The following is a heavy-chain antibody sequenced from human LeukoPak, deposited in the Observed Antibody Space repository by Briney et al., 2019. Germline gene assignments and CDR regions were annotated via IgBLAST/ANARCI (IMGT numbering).Heavy chain of an antibody. CDR2: ISSSSSYI. V-gene: IGHV3-21*01. D-gene: IGHD6-13*01. J-gene: IGHJ4*02. CDR3: ARGIAAAGMGY. Sequence: GGSLRLSCAASGFTFSSYSMNWVRQAPGKGLEWVSSISSSSSYIYYADSVKGRFTISRDNAKNSLYLQMNSLRAEDTAVYYCARGIAAAGMGYWGQGTLVTVSS. CDR1: GFTFSSYS.